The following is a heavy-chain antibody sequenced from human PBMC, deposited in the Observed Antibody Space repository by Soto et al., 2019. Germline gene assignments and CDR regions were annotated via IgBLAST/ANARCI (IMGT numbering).Heavy chain of an antibody. CDR3: ARVLIEGSYRPREGWFGP. CDR1: GFTFSDYY. V-gene: IGHV3-11*04. Sequence: PGGSLRLSCAASGFTFSDYYMSWIRQAPGKGLEWVSYISSSSSSTYYADSGKSRFTISRGSVTISLYLQMNSLRAEDTAVYYCARVLIEGSYRPREGWFGPWGRGTLVTVSS. J-gene: IGHJ5*02. CDR2: ISSSSSST. D-gene: IGHD6-6*01.